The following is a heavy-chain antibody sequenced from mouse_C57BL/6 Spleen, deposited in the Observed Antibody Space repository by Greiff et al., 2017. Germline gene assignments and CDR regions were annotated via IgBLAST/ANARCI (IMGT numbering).Heavy chain of an antibody. CDR2: IHPSDGST. CDR1: GYTFTDHT. J-gene: IGHJ2*01. CDR3: ARTYYERRGGFDY. D-gene: IGHD2-10*01. V-gene: IGHV1-78*01. Sequence: VQLQQPDAELVKPGASVKLSCKVSGYTFTDHTIHWMKQRPEPGLEWIGIIHPSDGSTKYNEPFKGKATLTADKSSSTAYMQLHSLTSADSAVYFCARTYYERRGGFDYWGQGTTLTVSS.